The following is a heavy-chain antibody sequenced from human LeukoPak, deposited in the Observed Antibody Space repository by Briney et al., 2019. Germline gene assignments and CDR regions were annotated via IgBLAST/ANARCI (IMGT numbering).Heavy chain of an antibody. Sequence: SETLSLTCAVYGGSFSGYYWSWIRQPPGKGLEWIGEINHSGSTNYNPSLKSRVTTSVDTSKNQFSLKLSSVTAADTAVYYCARERTGTTDDRIDYWGQGTLVTVSS. CDR2: INHSGST. CDR1: GGSFSGYY. CDR3: ARERTGTTDDRIDY. J-gene: IGHJ4*02. V-gene: IGHV4-34*01. D-gene: IGHD1-1*01.